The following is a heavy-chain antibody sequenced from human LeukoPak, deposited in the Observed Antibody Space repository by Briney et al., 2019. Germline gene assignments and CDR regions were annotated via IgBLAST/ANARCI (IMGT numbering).Heavy chain of an antibody. CDR1: GGSISSYY. CDR3: ARGHSRTYYDIVTGADSYYYYFMDV. J-gene: IGHJ6*03. CDR2: IYYSGST. D-gene: IGHD3-9*01. Sequence: SETLSLTCTVSGGSISSYYWSWIRQPPGKGLEWIGYIYYSGSTNYNPSLKSRVTMSVDTSKDQFSLKLSSVTAADTAVYYCARGHSRTYYDIVTGADSYYYYFMDVWGKGTTVTVSS. V-gene: IGHV4-59*12.